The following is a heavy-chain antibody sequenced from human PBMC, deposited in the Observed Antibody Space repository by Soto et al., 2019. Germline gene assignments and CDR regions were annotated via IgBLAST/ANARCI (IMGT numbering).Heavy chain of an antibody. CDR2: IMPIFATP. V-gene: IGHV1-69*12. D-gene: IGHD3-3*02. Sequence: QVQLMQSGADVKMRGSSVKVSCKASGGTFSTSAISWERQAHGEGLEWVGGIMPIFATPDYAQKFQGRVTISADEATATAYLELTSLTTDDTAVYYCAIEKDRQQLGGNYYYILDVWGSGTAITVSS. J-gene: IGHJ6*02. CDR3: AIEKDRQQLGGNYYYILDV. CDR1: GGTFSTSA.